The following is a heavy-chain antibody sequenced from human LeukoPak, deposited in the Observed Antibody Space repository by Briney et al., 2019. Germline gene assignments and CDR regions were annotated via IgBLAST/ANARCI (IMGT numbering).Heavy chain of an antibody. CDR1: GFTFDDYA. J-gene: IGHJ4*02. D-gene: IGHD6-19*01. Sequence: GRSLRLSCAASGFTFDDYAMHWVRQAPGKGLEWVSGISWNSGSIGYADSVKGRFTISRDNAENSLYLQMNSLRAEDTALYYCAKDGTDSSGWDPFDYWGQGTLVTVSS. CDR2: ISWNSGSI. V-gene: IGHV3-9*01. CDR3: AKDGTDSSGWDPFDY.